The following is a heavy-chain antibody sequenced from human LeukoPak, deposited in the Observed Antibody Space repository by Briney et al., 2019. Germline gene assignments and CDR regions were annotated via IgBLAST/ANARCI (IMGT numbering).Heavy chain of an antibody. CDR2: MNPNSGNT. V-gene: IGHV1-8*01. J-gene: IGHJ5*02. CDR1: GYTFTSYD. CDR3: ARRGKAARGANWFDP. Sequence: ASVKVSCKASGYTFTSYDINWVRQATGQGVEWMGWMNPNSGNTGYAQKFQGRVTMTRNTSISTAYMELSSLRSEDTAVYYCARRGKAARGANWFDPWGQGTLVTVSS. D-gene: IGHD2-15*01.